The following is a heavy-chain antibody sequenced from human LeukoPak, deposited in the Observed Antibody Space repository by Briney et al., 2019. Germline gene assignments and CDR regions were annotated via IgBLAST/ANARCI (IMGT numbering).Heavy chain of an antibody. CDR1: GGSISSGSYC. CDR3: ARVEGGTYFDYYYMDV. CDR2: IYTSGTT. D-gene: IGHD3-16*01. V-gene: IGHV4-61*09. Sequence: SETLSLTCTVSGGSISSGSYCWTWIRQPAGRGLEWIGHIYTSGTTNYNPSLKSRVTISVDTSKKQFSLKLSSVTAADTAVYYCARVEGGTYFDYYYMDVWGKGTTVTVSS. J-gene: IGHJ6*03.